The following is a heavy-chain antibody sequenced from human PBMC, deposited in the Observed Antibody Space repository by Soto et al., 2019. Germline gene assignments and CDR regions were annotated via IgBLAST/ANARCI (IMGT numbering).Heavy chain of an antibody. V-gene: IGHV3-33*01. CDR1: GFTFSSYG. CDR2: IWYDGSNK. CDR3: ARDRGGVTIFGVVIQVGLDY. J-gene: IGHJ4*02. D-gene: IGHD3-3*01. Sequence: GGSLRLSCAASGFTFSSYGMHWVRQAPGKGLEWVAVIWYDGSNKYYADSVKGRFTISRDNSKNTLYLQMNSLRAEDTAVYYCARDRGGVTIFGVVIQVGLDYWGQGXLVTVS.